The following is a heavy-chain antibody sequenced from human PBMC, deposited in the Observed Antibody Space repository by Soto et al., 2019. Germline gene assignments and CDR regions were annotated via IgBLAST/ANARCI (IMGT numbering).Heavy chain of an antibody. CDR3: ARGNIQGAYYYYYMDV. Sequence: GESLKISCQGSGYSFTNYWIGWVRQMPGKGLEWMGIIYPADSDTRYSPSFQGQVTISADKSISTAYLQWSSLKASDTAMYYCARGNIQGAYYYYYMDVWGKGTTVTVSS. CDR2: IYPADSDT. D-gene: IGHD2-15*01. V-gene: IGHV5-51*01. CDR1: GYSFTNYW. J-gene: IGHJ6*03.